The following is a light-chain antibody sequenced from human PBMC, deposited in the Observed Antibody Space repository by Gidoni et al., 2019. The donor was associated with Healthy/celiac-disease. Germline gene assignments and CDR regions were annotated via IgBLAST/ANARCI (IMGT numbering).Light chain of an antibody. CDR2: DVS. V-gene: IGLV2-11*01. CDR1: SSDVGGYNY. J-gene: IGLJ2*01. Sequence: QSALTQPRSVSGSPGQSVTISCTGTSSDVGGYNYVSWYQQHPGKAPKLMIYDVSKRPSGVPDRFSGSKSGNTASLTISGLQAEDEADYYCCSYAGSLGEFGGGTKLTVL. CDR3: CSYAGSLGE.